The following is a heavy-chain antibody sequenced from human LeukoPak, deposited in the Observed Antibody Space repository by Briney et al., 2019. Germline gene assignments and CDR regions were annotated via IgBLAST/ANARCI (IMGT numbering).Heavy chain of an antibody. CDR1: GFTFSSYS. CDR2: ISSSSSTI. J-gene: IGHJ6*03. Sequence: GGSLRLSCAASGFTFSSYSMNWVRQAPGKGLEWVSYISSSSSTIYYADSVKGRFTISRDNAKNSLYLQMNSLRAEDTAVYYCARGPIAAAGRYYYYYMVVWGKGTTVTVSS. V-gene: IGHV3-48*04. D-gene: IGHD6-13*01. CDR3: ARGPIAAAGRYYYYYMVV.